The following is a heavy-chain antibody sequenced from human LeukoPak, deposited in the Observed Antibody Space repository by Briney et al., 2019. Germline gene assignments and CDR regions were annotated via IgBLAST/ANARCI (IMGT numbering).Heavy chain of an antibody. J-gene: IGHJ4*02. V-gene: IGHV3-23*01. CDR1: GFTFSSYA. CDR3: ARDSSMLRGPLVIYYFDF. CDR2: ISGSGGST. D-gene: IGHD3-10*01. Sequence: GGSLRLSCAASGFTFSSYAMSWVRQAPGRGLEWVSAISGSGGSTYYADSVKGRFTISRDNSKNTLYLQMNSLRAEDTAVYYCARDSSMLRGPLVIYYFDFWGQGTLVTVSS.